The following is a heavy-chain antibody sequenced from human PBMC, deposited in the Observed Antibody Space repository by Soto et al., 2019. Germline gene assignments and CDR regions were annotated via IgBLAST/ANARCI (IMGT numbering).Heavy chain of an antibody. CDR1: GFTFDNYA. Sequence: EVELLESGGGLVQPGGSLRLSCAATGFTFDNYALTLVRQAPGKGLEWVSAISGNSGFTFYADSVKGRFTLSRDNGKNILYLEMNTLRAEDTAIYFCARVGDLNSARSCDYWGRGTLVTVSP. J-gene: IGHJ4*02. V-gene: IGHV3-23*01. CDR2: ISGNSGFT. D-gene: IGHD2-21*02. CDR3: ARVGDLNSARSCDY.